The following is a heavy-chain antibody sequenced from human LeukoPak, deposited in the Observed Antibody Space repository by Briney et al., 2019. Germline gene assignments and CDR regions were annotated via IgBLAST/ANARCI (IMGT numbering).Heavy chain of an antibody. CDR2: IYYSGST. J-gene: IGHJ6*03. CDR1: GGSISSYY. Sequence: SETLSLTCTVSGGSISSYYWSWIRQPPGKGLEWIGYIYYSGSTNYNPSLKSRVTISVDPSKTQVSLKLRSVTAADTAVYYCARTTEGYAGGPGYSYYYYMDVWGKGTTVTISS. V-gene: IGHV4-59*01. D-gene: IGHD5-12*01. CDR3: ARTTEGYAGGPGYSYYYYMDV.